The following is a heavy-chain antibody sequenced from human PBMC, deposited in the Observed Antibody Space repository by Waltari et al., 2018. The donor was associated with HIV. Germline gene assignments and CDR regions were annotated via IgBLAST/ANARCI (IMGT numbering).Heavy chain of an antibody. V-gene: IGHV5-51*01. CDR3: VVGPHYFDGPEGRGRLDYFQN. CDR1: GYKFNTYW. CDR2: IDPGNSDT. J-gene: IGHJ1*01. D-gene: IGHD3-9*01. Sequence: EVQLVQSRKEIKKPGESLKISCKGSGYKFNTYWIGWVRQIPGKGLEWMGIIDPGNSDTRYSLSSQGQVTISADTSVTTAYLHWRSLKASDTAKYYCVVGPHYFDGPEGRGRLDYFQNWGQGTLVTVSS.